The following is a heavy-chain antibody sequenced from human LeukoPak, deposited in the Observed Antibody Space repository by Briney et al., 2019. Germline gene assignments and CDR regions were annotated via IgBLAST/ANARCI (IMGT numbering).Heavy chain of an antibody. V-gene: IGHV1-58*01. Sequence: SVKVSCKASGFTFTSSAVQWMRQARGQRLEWIGWIVVGSGNTNYAQKFQERVTITRDMSTSTAYMELSSLRSEDTAVYYCAADPDTYYYDSSGYYHPLYDYYYGMDVWGQGTTVTVSS. D-gene: IGHD3-22*01. J-gene: IGHJ6*02. CDR2: IVVGSGNT. CDR1: GFTFTSSA. CDR3: AADPDTYYYDSSGYYHPLYDYYYGMDV.